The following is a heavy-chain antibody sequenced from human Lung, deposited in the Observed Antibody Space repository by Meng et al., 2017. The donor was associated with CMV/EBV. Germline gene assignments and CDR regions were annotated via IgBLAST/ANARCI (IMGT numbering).Heavy chain of an antibody. CDR1: GFTFSSYA. CDR2: MSHDGNNK. Sequence: SCAASGFTFSSYAMYWVRQAPGKGLEWVSVMSHDGNNKYDADSVKGRFTISRDNSRNTLYLQMNSLRAEDTAVYYCARDSPLLLGGLTRYYYGMDVWXQGTTVTVSS. CDR3: ARDSPLLLGGLTRYYYGMDV. D-gene: IGHD3-16*01. V-gene: IGHV3-30-3*01. J-gene: IGHJ6*02.